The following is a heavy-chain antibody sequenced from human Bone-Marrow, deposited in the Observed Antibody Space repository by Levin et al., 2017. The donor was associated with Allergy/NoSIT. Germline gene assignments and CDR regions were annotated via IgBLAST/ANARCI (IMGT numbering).Heavy chain of an antibody. CDR2: ISLDGNTQ. Sequence: GGSLRLSCAASGFTFRNYAMHWVRQAPGRGLEWVAFISLDGNTQYYADSVKGRFTVSRDNSNNTLHLQMNSLRVEDTAIYYCAKDTYSGSGGSCYFFDYWGQGALVTVSS. CDR1: GFTFRNYA. J-gene: IGHJ4*02. CDR3: AKDTYSGSGGSCYFFDY. D-gene: IGHD2-15*01. V-gene: IGHV3-30*18.